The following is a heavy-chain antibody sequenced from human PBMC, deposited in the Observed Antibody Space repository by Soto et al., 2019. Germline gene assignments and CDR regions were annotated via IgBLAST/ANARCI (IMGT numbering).Heavy chain of an antibody. J-gene: IGHJ4*02. Sequence: ASVKVSCKASGYTFTSYGISWVRQAPGQGLEWMGWISAHNGNTNYAQKLQGRVTMTTDTSTSTAYMELRSLRSDDTAVYYCARGTWGAAAGEFDYWGQGTLVTVSS. V-gene: IGHV1-18*01. CDR2: ISAHNGNT. CDR1: GYTFTSYG. D-gene: IGHD6-13*01. CDR3: ARGTWGAAAGEFDY.